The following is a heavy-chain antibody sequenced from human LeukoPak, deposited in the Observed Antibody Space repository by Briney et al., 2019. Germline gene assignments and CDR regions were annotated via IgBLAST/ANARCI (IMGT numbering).Heavy chain of an antibody. CDR2: IYPGDSDT. CDR1: GYSFTSYW. CDR3: ARQPPCSSTSCPAFDP. J-gene: IGHJ5*02. Sequence: GESLKISCKGSGYSFTSYWIGWVRQMPGKGLGWMGIIYPGDSDTRYSPSFQGQVTISADKSISTAYLQWSSLKASDTATYYCARQPPCSSTSCPAFDPWGQGTLVTVSS. D-gene: IGHD2-2*01. V-gene: IGHV5-51*01.